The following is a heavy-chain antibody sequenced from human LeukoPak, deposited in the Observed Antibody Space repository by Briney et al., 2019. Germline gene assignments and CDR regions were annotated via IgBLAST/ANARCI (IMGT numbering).Heavy chain of an antibody. J-gene: IGHJ5*02. D-gene: IGHD4-23*01. CDR1: GFTFSSYA. CDR3: AKGDDYGANTRPPKYNWFDP. CDR2: IRYDGNNK. V-gene: IGHV3-30*02. Sequence: GGSLRLSCAASGFTFSSYAMHWVRQAPGKGLEWVAFIRYDGNNKNYADSAKGRFTISRDNSKDTLYLQMNSLRAEDTAVYYCAKGDDYGANTRPPKYNWFDPWGQGTLVTVS.